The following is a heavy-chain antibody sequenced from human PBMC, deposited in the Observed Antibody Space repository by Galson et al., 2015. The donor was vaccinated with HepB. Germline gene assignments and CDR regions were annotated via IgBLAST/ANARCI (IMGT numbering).Heavy chain of an antibody. CDR2: ISASSIYI. J-gene: IGHJ6*03. CDR3: ARGRRVVPATIYYYYMDV. Sequence: SLRLSCAASGFSFSTSDMTWVRQAPGKGLEWVSSISASSIYIYYAHSVKGRFTISRDNAKNSLFLQMNSLRAEDTAVYYCARGRRVVPATIYYYYMDVWGKGTTVTVSS. V-gene: IGHV3-21*01. CDR1: GFSFSTSD. D-gene: IGHD2-2*01.